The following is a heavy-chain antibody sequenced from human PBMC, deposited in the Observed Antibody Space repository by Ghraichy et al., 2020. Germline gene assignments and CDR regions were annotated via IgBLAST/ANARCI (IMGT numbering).Heavy chain of an antibody. Sequence: GGSLRLSCGASGFTFKNYAMSWVRQAPGKGLEWVSAISDDGRNTYYIGSVKGRFTISRDNSKNTVYLQMNSLRVEDTAIYYCARSSYSGGDSAYYFDYWGQGTLVTVSS. CDR1: GFTFKNYA. CDR2: ISDDGRNT. CDR3: ARSSYSGGDSAYYFDY. V-gene: IGHV3-23*01. D-gene: IGHD2-21*02. J-gene: IGHJ4*02.